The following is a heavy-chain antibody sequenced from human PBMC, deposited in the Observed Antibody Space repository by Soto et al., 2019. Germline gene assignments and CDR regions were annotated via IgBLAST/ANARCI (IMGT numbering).Heavy chain of an antibody. D-gene: IGHD6-6*01. Sequence: LRLSCAASGFTFSSYAMHWVRQAPGKGLEWVAVISYDGSNKYYADSVKGRFTISRDNSKNTLYLQMNSLRAEDTAVYYCARAYSSFGSFDIWGQGTMVTVSS. CDR2: ISYDGSNK. CDR3: ARAYSSFGSFDI. CDR1: GFTFSSYA. J-gene: IGHJ3*02. V-gene: IGHV3-30-3*01.